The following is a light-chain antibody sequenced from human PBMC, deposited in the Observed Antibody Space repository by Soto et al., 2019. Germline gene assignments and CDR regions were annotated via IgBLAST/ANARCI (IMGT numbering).Light chain of an antibody. J-gene: IGLJ1*01. CDR3: QSYDSSLSGHYV. CDR2: GNN. V-gene: IGLV1-40*01. CDR1: SCNVGTGYD. Sequence: QSVLTQPPSLSGAPGQRLTISCTGSSCNVGTGYDVHWYQQVPGTAPKLLIFGNNNRPSGVPDRFSGSKSGTSASLAITGLQAEDEADYYCQSYDSSLSGHYVFGTGTKVTV.